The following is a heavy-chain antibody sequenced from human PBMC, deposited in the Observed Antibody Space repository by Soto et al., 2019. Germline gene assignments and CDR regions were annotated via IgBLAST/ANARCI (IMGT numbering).Heavy chain of an antibody. CDR1: GGSFSGYY. J-gene: IGHJ4*02. V-gene: IGHV4-34*01. CDR3: AAGDLQYYDFWSGYLH. D-gene: IGHD3-3*01. CDR2: INHSGST. Sequence: ASETLSLTCAVYGGSFSGYYWSWIRQPPGKGLEWIGEINHSGSTNYNPSLKSRVTISVDTSKNQFSLKLSSVTAADTAVYYCAAGDLQYYDFWSGYLHWGQGTLVTVSS.